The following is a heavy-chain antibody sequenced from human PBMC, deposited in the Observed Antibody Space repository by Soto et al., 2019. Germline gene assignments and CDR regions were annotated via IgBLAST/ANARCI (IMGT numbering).Heavy chain of an antibody. D-gene: IGHD3-10*01. Sequence: SETLSLTCTVSGCSISSGGYYWSWIRQHPGKGLEWIGYIYYSGSTYYNPSLKSRVTISVDTSKNQFSLKLSSVTAADTAVYYCARQLGEPSYYYYYYMDVWGKGTTVTVSS. V-gene: IGHV4-31*03. J-gene: IGHJ6*03. CDR2: IYYSGST. CDR3: ARQLGEPSYYYYYYMDV. CDR1: GCSISSGGYY.